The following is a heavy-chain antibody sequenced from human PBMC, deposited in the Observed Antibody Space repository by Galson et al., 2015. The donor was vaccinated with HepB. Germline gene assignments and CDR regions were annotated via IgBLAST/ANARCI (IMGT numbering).Heavy chain of an antibody. D-gene: IGHD5-18*01. CDR2: IIPILGIA. CDR3: ARDGPLRYSYGCFDY. V-gene: IGHV1-69*04. CDR1: GGTFSSYT. Sequence: SVKVSCKASGGTFSSYTISWVRQAPGQGLEWMGRIIPILGIANYAQKFQGRVTITADKSTSTAYMELSSLRSEDTAVYYCARDGPLRYSYGCFDYWGQGTLVTVSS. J-gene: IGHJ4*02.